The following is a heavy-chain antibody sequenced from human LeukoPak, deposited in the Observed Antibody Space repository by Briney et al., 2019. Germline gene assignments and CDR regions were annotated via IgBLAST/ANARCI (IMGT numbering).Heavy chain of an antibody. CDR3: ARERDNLAQQLVPYFDY. CDR1: GFTFSSYA. J-gene: IGHJ4*02. V-gene: IGHV3-30*04. CDR2: ISYDGSNK. D-gene: IGHD6-13*01. Sequence: PGRSLRLSCAASGFTFSSYAMHWVRQAPGKGLEWVAVISYDGSNKYYADSVKGRFTISRDNSKNTLYLQMNSLRAEDTAVYYCARERDNLAQQLVPYFDYWGQGTQVTVTS.